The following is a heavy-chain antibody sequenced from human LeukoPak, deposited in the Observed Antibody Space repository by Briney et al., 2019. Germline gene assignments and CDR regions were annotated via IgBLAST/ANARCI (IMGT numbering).Heavy chain of an antibody. Sequence: ASVKVSCKASGYTFTNYDIHGVRQPTGQGLEWMGLVNTNSGNTGYAQKFQGRVTMTRDTSISTAYMELGSLRFDDTAVYYCARVTGSIDYWGQGTLVTVSS. D-gene: IGHD1-26*01. CDR2: VNTNSGNT. CDR1: GYTFTNYD. CDR3: ARVTGSIDY. V-gene: IGHV1-8*01. J-gene: IGHJ4*02.